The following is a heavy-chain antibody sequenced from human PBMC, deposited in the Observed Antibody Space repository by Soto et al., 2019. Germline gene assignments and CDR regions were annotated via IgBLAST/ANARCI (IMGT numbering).Heavy chain of an antibody. V-gene: IGHV3-15*01. Sequence: PGGSLRLPCAASGFTFTDAWMSWVRQAPGKGLEWLGRVKDMTEGGAIDYAAPVKGRFIISRDDLKKTLYLQMNSLKSEDTAVYCCAPLDHNPLRDDYWGQGTVPTFS. CDR1: GFTFTDAW. CDR2: VKDMTEGGAI. J-gene: IGHJ4*02. CDR3: APLDHNPLRDDY.